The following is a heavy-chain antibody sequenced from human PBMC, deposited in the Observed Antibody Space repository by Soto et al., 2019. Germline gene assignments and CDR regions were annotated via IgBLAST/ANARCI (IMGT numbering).Heavy chain of an antibody. CDR2: MNPNSGNT. J-gene: IGHJ5*02. V-gene: IGHV1-8*01. D-gene: IGHD3-3*01. Sequence: ASVKVSCKASGYTFTSYDINWVRQATGQGLEWMGWMNPNSGNTGYAQKFQGRVTMARNTSISTAYMELSSLRSEDTAVYYCARGVRFLEWLLPYDPWGQGTLVTVSS. CDR1: GYTFTSYD. CDR3: ARGVRFLEWLLPYDP.